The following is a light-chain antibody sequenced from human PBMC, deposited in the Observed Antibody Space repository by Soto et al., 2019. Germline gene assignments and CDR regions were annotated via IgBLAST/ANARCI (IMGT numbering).Light chain of an antibody. CDR2: RNN. J-gene: IGLJ1*01. Sequence: QAVVTQPPSASGTPGQRVTISCSGSSSNIGSNTVNWYQQLPGTAPKVLIYRNNQRPSGVPDRVSGSESGTSASLAISGLQSEDEADYYCSAWDDSLNAYVFGTGTKLTVL. V-gene: IGLV1-44*01. CDR1: SSNIGSNT. CDR3: SAWDDSLNAYV.